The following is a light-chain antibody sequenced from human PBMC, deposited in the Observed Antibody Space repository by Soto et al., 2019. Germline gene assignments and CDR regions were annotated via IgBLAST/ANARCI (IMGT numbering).Light chain of an antibody. Sequence: DIQMTQSPSAMSASVGDRVTITCRASQGISHYLAWFQQRPGQVPKRLIYGASTLQSGVPSRFSGSGSGTEFTLTITSLQSEDFAVYYCHQYNGWPRTFGQGTKVDIK. V-gene: IGKV1-17*03. CDR1: QGISHY. CDR2: GAS. J-gene: IGKJ1*01. CDR3: HQYNGWPRT.